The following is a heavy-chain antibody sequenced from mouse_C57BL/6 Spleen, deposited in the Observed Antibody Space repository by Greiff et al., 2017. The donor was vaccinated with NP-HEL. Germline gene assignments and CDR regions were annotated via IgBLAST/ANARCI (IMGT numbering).Heavy chain of an antibody. CDR3: ARQYGAWFAY. CDR2: INYDGSST. V-gene: IGHV5-16*01. CDR1: GFTFSDYY. D-gene: IGHD1-1*01. Sequence: EVMLVESEGGLVQPGSSMKLSCTASGFTFSDYYMAWVRQVPEKGLEWVANINYDGSSTYYLDSLKSRFIISRDNAKNILYLQMSSLKSEDTATYYCARQYGAWFAYWGQGTLVTVSA. J-gene: IGHJ3*01.